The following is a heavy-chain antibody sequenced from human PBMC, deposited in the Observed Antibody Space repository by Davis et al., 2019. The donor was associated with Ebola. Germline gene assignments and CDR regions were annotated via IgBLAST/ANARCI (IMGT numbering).Heavy chain of an antibody. CDR1: GSTFSNYW. CDR2: IREDGGEK. CDR3: ARHTGWCFDS. J-gene: IGHJ4*02. D-gene: IGHD6-19*01. V-gene: IGHV3-7*01. Sequence: GESLKISCVASGSTFSNYWMTWARQAPGKGLEWVANIREDGGEKYYVDSVRGRFTISRDNAKNSLYLQMNSLRVEDAAVYYCARHTGWCFDSWGQGTLVTVSS.